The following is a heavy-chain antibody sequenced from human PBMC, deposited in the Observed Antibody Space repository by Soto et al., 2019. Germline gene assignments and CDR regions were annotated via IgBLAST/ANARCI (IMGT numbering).Heavy chain of an antibody. V-gene: IGHV3-30-3*01. CDR2: ISYDGSNK. CDR1: GFTFSSYA. J-gene: IGHJ4*02. Sequence: QVQLVESGGGVVQPGRSLRLSCAASGFTFSSYAMHWVRQAPGKGLEWVAVISYDGSNKYYADSVKGRFTISRDNSKNTLYLQMNSLRAEATAVYYCAREGDSFDYWGQGTLVTVSS. CDR3: AREGDSFDY.